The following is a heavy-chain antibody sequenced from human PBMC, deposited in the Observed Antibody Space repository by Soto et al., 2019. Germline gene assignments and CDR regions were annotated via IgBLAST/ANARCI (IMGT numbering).Heavy chain of an antibody. CDR2: IRSKAYGGTT. Sequence: GGSLRLSCTASGFTFGDYAMSWFRQAPGKGLEWVGFIRSKAYGGTTEYAASVKGRFTISRDDSKSIAYLQMNSLKTEDTAVYYCTREGEIMITFGGVTPFDYWGQGTLVTVSS. CDR1: GFTFGDYA. J-gene: IGHJ4*02. V-gene: IGHV3-49*03. CDR3: TREGEIMITFGGVTPFDY. D-gene: IGHD3-16*01.